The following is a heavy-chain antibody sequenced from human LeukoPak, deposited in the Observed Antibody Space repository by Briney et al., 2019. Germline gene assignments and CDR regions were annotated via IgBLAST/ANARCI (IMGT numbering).Heavy chain of an antibody. D-gene: IGHD3-16*02. Sequence: ASVKVSCKASGYTFTSYGISWVRQAPGQGLEWMGWISAYNGNTNYAQKLQGRVTMTTDTSTSTAYMELRSLRSDDTAVYYCARDPLPADQMITFGVVIAPDYWGQGTLVTVSS. CDR3: ARDPLPADQMITFGVVIAPDY. CDR2: ISAYNGNT. CDR1: GYTFTSYG. J-gene: IGHJ4*02. V-gene: IGHV1-18*01.